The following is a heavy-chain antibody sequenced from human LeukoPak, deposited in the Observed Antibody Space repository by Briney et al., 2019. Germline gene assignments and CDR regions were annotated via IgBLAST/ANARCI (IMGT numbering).Heavy chain of an antibody. V-gene: IGHV1-69*13. D-gene: IGHD6-13*01. CDR3: ARVIAAAGILGLFDY. CDR2: IIPIFGTA. Sequence: SMKVSCKASGGTFSSYAISWVRQAPGQGLEWMGGIIPIFGTANYAQKFQGRVTITADESTSTTYMELSSLRSEDTAVYYCARVIAAAGILGLFDYWGQGTLVTVSS. J-gene: IGHJ4*02. CDR1: GGTFSSYA.